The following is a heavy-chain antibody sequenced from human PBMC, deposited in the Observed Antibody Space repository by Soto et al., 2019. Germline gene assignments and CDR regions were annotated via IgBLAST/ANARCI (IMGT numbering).Heavy chain of an antibody. V-gene: IGHV3-23*01. Sequence: GGSLRLSCAASGFTFSSHAMSWVRQAPGKGLEWVSSISADGTGAFYVDSVKGRFTISRDNSKNTPDLQMNSLGVEDAAVYYCARGAMTARRFDYWGQGTQVTVSS. CDR2: ISADGTGA. CDR3: ARGAMTARRFDY. CDR1: GFTFSSHA. D-gene: IGHD6-6*01. J-gene: IGHJ4*02.